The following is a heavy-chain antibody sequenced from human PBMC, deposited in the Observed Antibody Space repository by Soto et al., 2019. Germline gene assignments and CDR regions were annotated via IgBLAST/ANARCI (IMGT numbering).Heavy chain of an antibody. V-gene: IGHV4-30-2*01. J-gene: IGHJ6*02. Sequence: QVQLQESGSGLVKPSQTLSLTCSVSSGSISSGAYSWTWIRQPPGKGLEWIGHIYASGVTYYNLSLESRVTISSDKSRNPFSLRLTSVTAADTAVYYCARGGSRDQHYYYGLDVWGQGTTVTVSS. D-gene: IGHD3-10*01. CDR1: SGSISSGAYS. CDR2: IYASGVT. CDR3: ARGGSRDQHYYYGLDV.